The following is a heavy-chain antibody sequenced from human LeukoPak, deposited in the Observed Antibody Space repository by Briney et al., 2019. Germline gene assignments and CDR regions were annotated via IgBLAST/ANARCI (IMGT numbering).Heavy chain of an antibody. CDR3: ARGRSGQLAMTLLDY. V-gene: IGHV3-48*04. CDR1: GFTFSSYS. Sequence: GGSLRLSCAASGFTFSSYSMNWVRQAPGKGLEWVSFISSSSSTIYYADSVKGRFTISRDNAKNSLYLQMNSLRAEDTAVYYCARGRSGQLAMTLLDYWGQGTLVTVSS. D-gene: IGHD3-10*01. J-gene: IGHJ4*02. CDR2: ISSSSSTI.